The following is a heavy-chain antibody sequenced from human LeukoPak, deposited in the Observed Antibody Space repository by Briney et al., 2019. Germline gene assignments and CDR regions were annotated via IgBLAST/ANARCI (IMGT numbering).Heavy chain of an antibody. J-gene: IGHJ1*01. CDR2: INHSGST. CDR3: ASIAVAGTWLGYFQH. D-gene: IGHD6-19*01. V-gene: IGHV4-34*01. CDR1: GGSFSGYY. Sequence: SETLSLTCAVYGGSFSGYYWSWIRQPPGKGLEWIGEINHSGSTNYNPSLKSRVTISVDTSKNQFSLKLSSVTAADTAVYYCASIAVAGTWLGYFQHWGQGTLVTVSS.